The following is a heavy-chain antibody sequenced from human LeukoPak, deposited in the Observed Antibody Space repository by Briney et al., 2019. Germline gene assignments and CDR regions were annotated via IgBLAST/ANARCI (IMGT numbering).Heavy chain of an antibody. CDR3: ARDPFSGDYDRWFDP. V-gene: IGHV1-18*01. Sequence: ASVKVSCKASGGTFSSYAISWVRQAPGQGLEWMGWISGYNGNTNYAQKLQGRVTMTTDTSTSTAYMELKSLRSDDTAVYYCARDPFSGDYDRWFDPWGQGTLVTVSS. CDR2: ISGYNGNT. CDR1: GGTFSSYA. D-gene: IGHD4-17*01. J-gene: IGHJ5*02.